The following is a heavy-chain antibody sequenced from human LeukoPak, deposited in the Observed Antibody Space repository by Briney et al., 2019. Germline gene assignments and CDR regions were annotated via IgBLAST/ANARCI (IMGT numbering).Heavy chain of an antibody. J-gene: IGHJ4*02. CDR2: INEDGSEK. Sequence: GGSLRLSRAASEFTFSNYWVSWVRQAPGKGLEWVANINEDGSEKYYVDSVKGRFTISRDNAKNSLYLQMNSLRAEDTAVYYCARSADKGSVDYWGQGTLVTVSS. V-gene: IGHV3-7*03. CDR3: ARSADKGSVDY. D-gene: IGHD2-15*01. CDR1: EFTFSNYW.